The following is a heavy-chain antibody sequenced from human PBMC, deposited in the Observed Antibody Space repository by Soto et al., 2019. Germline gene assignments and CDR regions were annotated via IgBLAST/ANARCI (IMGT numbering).Heavy chain of an antibody. D-gene: IGHD5-12*01. CDR2: IIPIFGTA. Sequence: SVKVSCKASGGTFSSYAISWVRQSAGQGLEWMGGIIPIFGTANYAQKFQGRVTITADKSTSTAYMELSSLRSEDTAVYYCARIKYSGYDYHDAFDIWGQGTMVTVSS. CDR1: GGTFSSYA. V-gene: IGHV1-69*06. CDR3: ARIKYSGYDYHDAFDI. J-gene: IGHJ3*02.